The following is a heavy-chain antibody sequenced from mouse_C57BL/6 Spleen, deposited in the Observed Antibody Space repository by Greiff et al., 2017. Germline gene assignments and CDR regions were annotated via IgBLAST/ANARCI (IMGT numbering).Heavy chain of an antibody. CDR2: IWGDGST. Sequence: VKLVESGPGLVAPSQSLSITCTVSGFSLTSCGVSWVRQPPGKGLEWLGVIWGDGSTNYHSALISRLSISKDNSKSQVFLKLNRLQTDDTATYYCAITTVVAYAMDYWGQGTSVTVSS. D-gene: IGHD1-1*01. J-gene: IGHJ4*01. CDR3: AITTVVAYAMDY. V-gene: IGHV2-3*01. CDR1: GFSLTSCG.